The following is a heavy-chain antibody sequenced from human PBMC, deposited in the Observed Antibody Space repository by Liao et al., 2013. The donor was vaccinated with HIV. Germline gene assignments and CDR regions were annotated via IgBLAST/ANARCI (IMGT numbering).Heavy chain of an antibody. CDR2: IYYSGST. D-gene: IGHD3-22*01. CDR3: ARVYDDSGYDAFDY. V-gene: IGHV4-59*11. J-gene: IGHJ3*02. Sequence: QVQLQESGPGLVKPSETLSLTCTVSGGSIRSHYWSWIRQPPGKGLEWIGYIYYSGSTDYNPSLRSRVTVSVDTSRDQFFLELTSLTAADTAMYYCARVYDDSGYDAFDYLGPRGQWSPSLQ. CDR1: GGSIRSHY.